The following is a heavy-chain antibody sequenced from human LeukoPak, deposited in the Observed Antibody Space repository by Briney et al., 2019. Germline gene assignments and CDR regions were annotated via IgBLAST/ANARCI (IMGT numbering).Heavy chain of an antibody. J-gene: IGHJ3*02. CDR1: GASITQHY. CDR2: FYYDGNT. Sequence: SETLSLTCSVSGASITQHYWSWIRQPPGKGLEYTGYFYYDGNTNYTSSVRSRVTILVDTSKNQFTLNLRSVTAADTAKYYCTRGIAGHYRSLGGFAFDIWGQGTMVAVSS. D-gene: IGHD3-16*01. V-gene: IGHV4-59*11. CDR3: TRGIAGHYRSLGGFAFDI.